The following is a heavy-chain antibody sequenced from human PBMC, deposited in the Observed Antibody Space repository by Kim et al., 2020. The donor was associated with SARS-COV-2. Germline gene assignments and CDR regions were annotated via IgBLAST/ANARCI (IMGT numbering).Heavy chain of an antibody. CDR2: IYYSGST. CDR1: GGSISSYY. V-gene: IGHV4-59*01. J-gene: IGHJ6*02. Sequence: SETLSLTCTVSGGSISSYYWSWIRQPPGKGLEWIGYIYYSGSTNYNPSLKSRVTISVDTSKNQFSLKLSSVTAADTAVYYCARGLGGCGYEPGGGLGGVIAPYGMDGWGQGTTVTVSS. CDR3: ARGLGGCGYEPGGGLGGVIAPYGMDG. D-gene: IGHD3-16*02.